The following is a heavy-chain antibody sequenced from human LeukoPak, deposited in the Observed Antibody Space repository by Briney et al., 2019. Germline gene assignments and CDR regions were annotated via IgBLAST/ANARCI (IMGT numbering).Heavy chain of an antibody. CDR1: GGSISSSSYY. Sequence: KPSETLSLTCTVSGGSISSSSYYWGWIRQPPGKGLEWIGEINHSGSTNYNPSLKSRVTISVDTSKNQFSLKLSSVTAADTAVYYCARGVAGTTFLSDYWGQGTLVTVSS. J-gene: IGHJ4*02. CDR3: ARGVAGTTFLSDY. V-gene: IGHV4-39*07. D-gene: IGHD1-7*01. CDR2: INHSGST.